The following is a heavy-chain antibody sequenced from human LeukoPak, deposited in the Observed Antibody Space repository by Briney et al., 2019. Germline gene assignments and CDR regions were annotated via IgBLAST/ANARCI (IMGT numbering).Heavy chain of an antibody. CDR2: MNPNSGNT. CDR1: GYTFTSYD. J-gene: IGHJ4*02. Sequence: ASVKVSCKASGYTFTSYDINWVRQATGQGLEWMGWMNPNSGNTGYAQKLQGRVTMTTDTSTSTAYMELRSLRSDDTAVYYCARAQVEYSSSTMDYWGQGTLVTVSS. CDR3: ARAQVEYSSSTMDY. D-gene: IGHD6-6*01. V-gene: IGHV1-8*01.